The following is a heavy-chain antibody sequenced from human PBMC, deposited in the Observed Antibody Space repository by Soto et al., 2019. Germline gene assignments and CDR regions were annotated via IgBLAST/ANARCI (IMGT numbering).Heavy chain of an antibody. CDR1: GFTFSSYG. D-gene: IGHD1-1*01. CDR2: IWYDGSNK. J-gene: IGHJ6*02. V-gene: IGHV3-33*01. CDR3: ARGLTTYYYYGTDV. Sequence: QVQLVESGGGVVQPGRSLRLSCAASGFTFSSYGMHWVRQAPGKGLEWVAVIWYDGSNKYYADSVKGRFTISRDNSKNTLYLQMNSLRAEDTAVYYCARGLTTYYYYGTDVWGQGTTVTVSS.